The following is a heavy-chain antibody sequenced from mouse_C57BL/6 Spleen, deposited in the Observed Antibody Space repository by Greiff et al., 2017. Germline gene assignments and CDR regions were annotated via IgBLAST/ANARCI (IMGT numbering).Heavy chain of an antibody. D-gene: IGHD1-1*01. CDR2: INPSSGYT. J-gene: IGHJ2*01. CDR3: TATVVATNYFDY. Sequence: QVQLQQSGAELARPGASVKMSCKASGYTFTSYTMHWVKQRPGQGLEWIGYINPSSGYTKYNQKFKYKATLTADKSSSTAYMQLSSLTSEDSAVYYCTATVVATNYFDYWGQGTTLTVSS. V-gene: IGHV1-4*01. CDR1: GYTFTSYT.